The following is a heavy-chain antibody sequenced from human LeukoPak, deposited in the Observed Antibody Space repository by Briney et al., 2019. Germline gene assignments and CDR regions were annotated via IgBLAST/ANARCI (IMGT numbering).Heavy chain of an antibody. V-gene: IGHV3-23*01. CDR1: GFISSNYA. CDR3: TKDRRGPAAGTWYFDS. CDR2: ITAIDGRT. D-gene: IGHD6-13*01. J-gene: IGHJ4*02. Sequence: GGSLRLSCAASGFISSNYAMNWVRQAPGKGLEWVSAITAIDGRTYYADSVRGRFTISRDNSKNTVYLQLNSLRAGDTAIYYCTKDRRGPAAGTWYFDSWGQGTLVTVSS.